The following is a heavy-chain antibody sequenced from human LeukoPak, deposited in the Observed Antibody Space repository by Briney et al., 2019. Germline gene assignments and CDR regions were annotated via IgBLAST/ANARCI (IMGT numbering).Heavy chain of an antibody. D-gene: IGHD3-10*01. J-gene: IGHJ4*02. CDR1: GFTFSSYA. Sequence: GGSLRLSCSASGFTFSSYAMSWVRQAPGKGREGVSAISGSGGSTYYADSVKGRFTISRDNSKNTPDLQMNSLRAEETAVYYSAKGGYYYGSGSYFPLAFSHYFAYWGQGTLVTVSS. CDR3: AKGGYYYGSGSYFPLAFSHYFAY. V-gene: IGHV3-23*01. CDR2: ISGSGGST.